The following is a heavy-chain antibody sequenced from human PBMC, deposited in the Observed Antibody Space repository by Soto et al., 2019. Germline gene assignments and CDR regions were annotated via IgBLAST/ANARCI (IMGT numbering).Heavy chain of an antibody. V-gene: IGHV3-23*01. CDR1: GFTFSVYA. CDR3: ASLGVGDWANYYYYYGMDV. J-gene: IGHJ6*02. CDR2: VTANGGST. D-gene: IGHD2-21*02. Sequence: GGSLRLSCAATGFTFSVYAMTWVRQAPGKGLEWVSAVTANGGSTYSADSVKGRFTISRDNSKNTLFLQMNSLRAEDTAVYYCASLGVGDWANYYYYYGMDVWGQGTTVTVSS.